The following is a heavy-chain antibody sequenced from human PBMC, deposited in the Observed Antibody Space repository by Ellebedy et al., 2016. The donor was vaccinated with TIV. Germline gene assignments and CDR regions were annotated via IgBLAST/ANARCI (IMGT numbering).Heavy chain of an antibody. V-gene: IGHV3-30*02. Sequence: GESLKISXAASGFTFSSYVMHWVRQAPGKGLEWVAVIWYDGSNKHHADSLKGRFTISRDDSKNTVYLQMSSLRPEDTAVYSCVKDRSGTYSFDYWGQGTLVTVSS. CDR2: IWYDGSNK. D-gene: IGHD1-26*01. CDR3: VKDRSGTYSFDY. CDR1: GFTFSSYV. J-gene: IGHJ4*02.